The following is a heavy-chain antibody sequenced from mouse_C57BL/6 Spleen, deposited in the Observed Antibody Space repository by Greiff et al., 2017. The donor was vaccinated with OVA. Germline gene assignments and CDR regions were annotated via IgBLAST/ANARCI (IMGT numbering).Heavy chain of an antibody. Sequence: EVKLVESGGGLVKPGGSLKLSCAASGFTFSDYGMHWVRQAPEKGLEWVAYISSGSSTIYYADTVKGRFTISRDNAKNTLFLQMTSLRSEDTAMYYCARDRFSWFAYWGQGTLVTVSA. CDR3: ARDRFSWFAY. CDR2: ISSGSSTI. V-gene: IGHV5-17*01. CDR1: GFTFSDYG. J-gene: IGHJ3*01.